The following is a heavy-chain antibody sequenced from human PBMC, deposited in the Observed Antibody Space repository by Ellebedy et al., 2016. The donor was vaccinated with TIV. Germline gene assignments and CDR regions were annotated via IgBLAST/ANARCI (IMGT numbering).Heavy chain of an antibody. V-gene: IGHV1-46*01. CDR3: ARDLGRFSLGELWSIGGY. CDR2: INPSGGST. CDR1: GYTFTSYY. J-gene: IGHJ4*02. Sequence: ASVKVSCXASGYTFTSYYMHWVRQAPGQGLEWMGIINPSGGSTNYAQKFQGRVTITRDTSASTAYMELSSLRSEDTAVYYCARDLGRFSLGELWSIGGYWGQGTLVTVSS. D-gene: IGHD3-10*01.